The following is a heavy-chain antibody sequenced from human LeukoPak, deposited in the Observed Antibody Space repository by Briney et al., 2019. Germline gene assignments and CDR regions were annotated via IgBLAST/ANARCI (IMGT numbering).Heavy chain of an antibody. V-gene: IGHV3-23*01. CDR2: ISGSGANT. CDR3: ARGLNMGYFDL. CDR1: GFTFNTYA. J-gene: IGHJ2*01. Sequence: GGSLRLSCEASGFTFNTYAMSWVRQAPGKGLEWVSSISGSGANTYNADSMRGRFTISRDNSKNTLYLHMNSLRAEDTAVYYCARGLNMGYFDLWGRGTLVTVSS. D-gene: IGHD1-26*01.